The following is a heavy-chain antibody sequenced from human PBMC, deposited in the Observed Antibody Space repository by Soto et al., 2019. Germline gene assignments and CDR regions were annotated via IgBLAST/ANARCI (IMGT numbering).Heavy chain of an antibody. V-gene: IGHV3-30*18. J-gene: IGHJ4*02. D-gene: IGHD3-3*01. CDR1: GFTFSSYG. CDR2: ISYDGSNK. CDR3: AKDGSLRFLEWLLHLNY. Sequence: GGSLRLSCAASGFTFSSYGMHWVRQAPGKGLEWVAVISYDGSNKYYADSLKGRFTISRDNSKNTLYLQMNSLRAEDTAVYYCAKDGSLRFLEWLLHLNYWGQGTLVIVSS.